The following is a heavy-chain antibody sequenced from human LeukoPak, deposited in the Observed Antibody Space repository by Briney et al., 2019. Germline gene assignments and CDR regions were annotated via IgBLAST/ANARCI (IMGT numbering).Heavy chain of an antibody. CDR1: GFSFSNTW. J-gene: IGHJ4*02. V-gene: IGHV3-21*01. Sequence: GGSLRLSCLASGFSFSNTWMSCVRKAPGKGVECASSISRSSIYIYYADSVKGRFTTSRDNAKNSLYLQMNSLRAEDTAVYYCAKDPDSSGWYGLFYWGQGTQVTVSS. CDR2: ISRSSIYI. D-gene: IGHD6-19*01. CDR3: AKDPDSSGWYGLFY.